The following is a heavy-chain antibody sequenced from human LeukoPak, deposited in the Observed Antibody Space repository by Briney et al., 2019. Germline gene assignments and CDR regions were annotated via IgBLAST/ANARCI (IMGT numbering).Heavy chain of an antibody. V-gene: IGHV4-61*01. CDR1: DASVSSDNYY. J-gene: IGHJ4*02. CDR3: ARRKAVRPRDCYFDY. CDR2: VYYSGST. Sequence: SETLSLTCTVSDASVSSDNYYWSWIRQPPGKGLEWIGYVYYSGSTNYNPSLKSRVTISVDTSKNQFSLKLSSVTAADTAVYYCARRKAVRPRDCYFDYWGQGTLVTVSS. D-gene: IGHD6-6*01.